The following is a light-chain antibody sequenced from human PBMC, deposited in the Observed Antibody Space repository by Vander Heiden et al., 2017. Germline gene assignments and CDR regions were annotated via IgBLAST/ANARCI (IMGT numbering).Light chain of an antibody. Sequence: EIVLTQSPATLSLSPGERATLSCRASQSVSSYLAWYQQKPGQAPRLLIYDASNRATGIPARFSGSGSGTDFTLTISSLEPEDFAVYYCQQRINWHPVLTFGGGTKVEIK. CDR1: QSVSSY. CDR2: DAS. J-gene: IGKJ4*01. CDR3: QQRINWHPVLT. V-gene: IGKV3-11*01.